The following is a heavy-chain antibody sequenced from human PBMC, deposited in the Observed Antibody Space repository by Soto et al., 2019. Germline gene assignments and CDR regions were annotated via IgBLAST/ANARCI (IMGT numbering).Heavy chain of an antibody. J-gene: IGHJ4*02. CDR3: ARESLGAKGADH. CDR1: GDTFNSYV. V-gene: IGHV1-69*17. CDR2: IIPIIGVT. D-gene: IGHD3-16*01. Sequence: QVQLVQSGAEVKRPGSSVKVSCESSGDTFNSYVISWVRQAPGQGLEWMGGIIPIIGVTHYAQKFQGRVTISALSSTGTAYMELTNLGCEDTALSYCARESLGAKGADHWGQGTLVTVSS.